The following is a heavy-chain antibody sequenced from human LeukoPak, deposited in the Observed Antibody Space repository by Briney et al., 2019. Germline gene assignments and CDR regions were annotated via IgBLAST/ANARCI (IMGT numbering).Heavy chain of an antibody. CDR3: ERVAGVFGSYRIDY. CDR1: GFSFSSFW. CDR2: IKQDSTEI. V-gene: IGHV3-7*01. D-gene: IGHD3-16*02. Sequence: AGGSLRLSCGLSGFSFSSFWMSWVRQAPGKGLEWVANIKQDSTEIYYVDSVKGRFSISRDNAKNSLYLQMNSLRDEDAAVYYCERVAGVFGSYRIDYWGQGTLVTVSS. J-gene: IGHJ4*02.